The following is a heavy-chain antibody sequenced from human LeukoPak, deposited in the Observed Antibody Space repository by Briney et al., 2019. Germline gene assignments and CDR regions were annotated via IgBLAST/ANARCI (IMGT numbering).Heavy chain of an antibody. CDR3: AKGRGSNKDSFDI. CDR1: GFTFSSYA. Sequence: NPGGSLRLSCAASGFTFSSYAMTWVRQAPGKGLEWDSAVSGSGGSTYYADSLKGRFTISRDKSKTTLYLEMNSLRAEDTAVYYCAKGRGSNKDSFDIWGQGTMVTVSS. J-gene: IGHJ3*02. V-gene: IGHV3-23*01. CDR2: VSGSGGST. D-gene: IGHD1-14*01.